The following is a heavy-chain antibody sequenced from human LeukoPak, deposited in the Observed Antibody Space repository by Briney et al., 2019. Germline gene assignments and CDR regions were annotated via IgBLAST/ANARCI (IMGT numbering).Heavy chain of an antibody. V-gene: IGHV1-18*04. CDR2: ISAYNGNT. CDR3: ARDVVVVPAAMIDIDYYGMDV. J-gene: IGHJ6*04. CDR1: GYTFTSYG. Sequence: ASVKVSCKASGYTFTSYGISWVRQAPGQGGEWMGWISAYNGNTNYAQKLQGRVTMTTDTSTGTAYMELRSLRSDDTAVYYCARDVVVVPAAMIDIDYYGMDVWGKGTTVTVSS. D-gene: IGHD2-2*01.